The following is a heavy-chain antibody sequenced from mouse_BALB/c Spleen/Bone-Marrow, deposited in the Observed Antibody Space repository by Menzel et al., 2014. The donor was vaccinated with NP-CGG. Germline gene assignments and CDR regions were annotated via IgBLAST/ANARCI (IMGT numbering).Heavy chain of an antibody. CDR3: ARHAYYDQTEVSFVY. Sequence: EVMLVESGGGLVKSGGSLKLSCAASGFSFSNYGMSWVRQTPEKRLEWVATISGDGRYTFYSDSVKGRFTISRDNAKNNLYLRLSSLRSEDTALYYCARHAYYDQTEVSFVYWGQGTLVTVSA. J-gene: IGHJ3*01. V-gene: IGHV5-9-2*01. CDR2: ISGDGRYT. CDR1: GFSFSNYG. D-gene: IGHD2-4*01.